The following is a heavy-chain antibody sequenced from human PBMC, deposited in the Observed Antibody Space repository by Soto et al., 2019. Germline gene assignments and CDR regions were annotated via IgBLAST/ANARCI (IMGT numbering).Heavy chain of an antibody. J-gene: IGHJ4*02. D-gene: IGHD3-10*01. CDR1: GDTFNFYT. CDR3: ATNYGSGSTHFDY. V-gene: IGHV1-69*02. Sequence: QVQLVQSGAEVRKPGSSVKVSCTASGDTFNFYTISWVRRAPGQGLEWMGRVIPMLRMSNYAQKFQGRVTISADKSTRTAYMALSSLRSDDTAVYYCATNYGSGSTHFDYWGQGTLVTVSS. CDR2: VIPMLRMS.